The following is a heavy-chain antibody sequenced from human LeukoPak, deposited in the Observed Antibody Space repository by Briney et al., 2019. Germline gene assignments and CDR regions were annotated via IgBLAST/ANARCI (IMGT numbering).Heavy chain of an antibody. V-gene: IGHV1-69*06. CDR3: ARDKKEYQLLFRKSYYYYMDV. D-gene: IGHD2-2*01. Sequence: ASVKVSCKASGGTFSSYAISWVRQAPGQGLEWMGGIIPIFGTANYAQKFQGRVTITADKSTSTAYMELSSLRSEDTAVYYCARDKKEYQLLFRKSYYYYMDVWGKGTTVTVSS. CDR2: IIPIFGTA. CDR1: GGTFSSYA. J-gene: IGHJ6*03.